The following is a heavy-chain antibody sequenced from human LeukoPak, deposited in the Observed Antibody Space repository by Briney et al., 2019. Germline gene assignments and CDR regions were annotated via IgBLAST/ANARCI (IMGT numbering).Heavy chain of an antibody. J-gene: IGHJ4*02. Sequence: GGSLRLSCAASGFTFSSYGMSWVRQAPGKGLEWVSVISGSGDGTHYADSVKGRFTISRDNSENTLYLQMNSLRAEDTAVYYCAKDSHFDYWGQGALVTVSS. CDR2: ISGSGDGT. CDR3: AKDSHFDY. CDR1: GFTFSSYG. V-gene: IGHV3-23*01.